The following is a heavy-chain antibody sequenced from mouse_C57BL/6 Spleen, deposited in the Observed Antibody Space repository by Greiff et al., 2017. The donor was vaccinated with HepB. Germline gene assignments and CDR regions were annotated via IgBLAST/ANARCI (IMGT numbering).Heavy chain of an antibody. CDR2: IDPSDSYT. J-gene: IGHJ4*01. CDR3: ARWYYGSSSYAMDY. CDR1: GYTFTSYW. D-gene: IGHD1-1*01. Sequence: QVQLKQPGAELVKPGASVKLSCKASGYTFTSYWMQWVKQRPGQGLEWIGEIDPSDSYTNYNQKFKGKATLTVDTSSSTAYMQLSSLTSEDSAVYYCARWYYGSSSYAMDYWGQGTSVTVSS. V-gene: IGHV1-50*01.